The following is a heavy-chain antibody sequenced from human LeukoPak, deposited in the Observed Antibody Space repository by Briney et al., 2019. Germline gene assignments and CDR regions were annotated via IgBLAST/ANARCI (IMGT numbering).Heavy chain of an antibody. CDR1: GFTVSSNY. CDR2: IYSGGST. CDR3: ARGGPSQLLFDY. V-gene: IGHV3-53*01. J-gene: IGHJ4*02. Sequence: GRSLRLSCAASGFTVSSNYMSWVRQAPGKGLEWVSVIYSGGSTYYADSVKGRFTISRDNSKNTLYLQMNSLRAEDTAVYYCARGGPSQLLFDYWGQGTLVTVSS. D-gene: IGHD2-2*01.